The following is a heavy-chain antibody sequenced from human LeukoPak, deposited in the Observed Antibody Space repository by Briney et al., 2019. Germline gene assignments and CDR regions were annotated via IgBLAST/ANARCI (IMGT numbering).Heavy chain of an antibody. CDR1: GGTFSSYA. CDR3: ARVSDDSGWNFDY. V-gene: IGHV1-69*13. CDR2: IIPIFGTA. D-gene: IGHD6-19*01. J-gene: IGHJ4*02. Sequence: SVKVSCKASGGTFSSYAISWVRQAPGQGLEWMGGIIPIFGTANYAQKFQGRVTITADESTSTAYMELSSLTSEDTAVYYCARVSDDSGWNFDYWGQGTLVTVSS.